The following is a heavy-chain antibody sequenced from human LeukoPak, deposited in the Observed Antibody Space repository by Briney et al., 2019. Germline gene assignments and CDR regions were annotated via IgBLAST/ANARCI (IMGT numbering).Heavy chain of an antibody. V-gene: IGHV1-8*01. CDR2: MNPNSGNT. Sequence: ASVKVSCKASGYTFTSYDINWVRQAPGQGLEWMGWMNPNSGNTGYAQKFQGRVTMTSNTSISTAYMELSSLRSEDTAVYYCARDLREDRGAFDIWGQGTMVTVSS. J-gene: IGHJ3*02. CDR3: ARDLREDRGAFDI. CDR1: GYTFTSYD. D-gene: IGHD2-15*01.